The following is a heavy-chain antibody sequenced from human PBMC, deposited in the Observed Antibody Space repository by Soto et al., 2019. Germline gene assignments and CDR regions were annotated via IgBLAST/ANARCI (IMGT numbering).Heavy chain of an antibody. CDR1: GFTFSSYG. Sequence: TGGSLRLSCAASGFTFSSYGMHWVRQAPGKGLEWVAVISYDGSNKYYADSVKGRFTISRDNSKNTLYLQMNSLRAEDTAVYYCAKDYYDSSGYSWFDYWGQGTLVTVSS. D-gene: IGHD3-22*01. CDR2: ISYDGSNK. J-gene: IGHJ5*01. CDR3: AKDYYDSSGYSWFDY. V-gene: IGHV3-30*18.